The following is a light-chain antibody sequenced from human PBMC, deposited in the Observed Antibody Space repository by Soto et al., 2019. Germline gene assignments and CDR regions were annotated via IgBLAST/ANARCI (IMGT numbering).Light chain of an antibody. CDR2: GAS. J-gene: IGKJ4*01. CDR3: QQYDTSPLT. V-gene: IGKV3-20*01. Sequence: EIVLAQSPGTLSLSPGERATLSCRASQSVSSRYLARYQQKPGQAPRLLIYGASSRATGIPDRFSGSGSGTDFTLTISRLEPEDFAVYYCQQYDTSPLTFGGGTKVEIK. CDR1: QSVSSRY.